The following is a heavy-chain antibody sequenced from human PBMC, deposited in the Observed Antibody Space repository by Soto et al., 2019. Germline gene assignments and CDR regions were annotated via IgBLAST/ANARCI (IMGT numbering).Heavy chain of an antibody. V-gene: IGHV3-66*01. CDR2: IYSGGST. CDR1: GFTVSSNY. D-gene: IGHD1-26*01. CDR3: ARESIVGATNTFDY. J-gene: IGHJ4*02. Sequence: PGGSLRLSCAASGFTVSSNYMSWVRQAPGKGLEWVSIIYSGGSTYYADSVKGRFTISRDNSKNTLYLQMNSLRAEDTAVYYCARESIVGATNTFDYWGQGTLVTGLL.